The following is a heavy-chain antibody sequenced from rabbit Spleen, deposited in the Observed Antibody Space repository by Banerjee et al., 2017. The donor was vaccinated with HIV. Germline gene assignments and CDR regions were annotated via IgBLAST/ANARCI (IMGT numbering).Heavy chain of an antibody. CDR3: ARDLVTVIVWNFNL. CDR2: ITIVTGKD. V-gene: IGHV1S45*01. CDR1: GVSFSDKDE. D-gene: IGHD5-1*01. Sequence: EQLEESGGGLVKPEGSLTLTCKASGVSFSDKDEMCWVRQAPGKGLEWLACITIVTGKDVSASWAKCQFIMSRTSPTTVTLQMTSLTAADTVTYICARDLVTVIVWNFNLWGPGTFVSVS. J-gene: IGHJ4*01.